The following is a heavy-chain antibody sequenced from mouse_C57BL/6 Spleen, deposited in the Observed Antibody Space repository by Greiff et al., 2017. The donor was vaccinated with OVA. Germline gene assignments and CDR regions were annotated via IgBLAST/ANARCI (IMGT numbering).Heavy chain of an antibody. Sequence: VQLQQSGAELARPGASVKMSCKASGYTFTSYTMHWVKQRPGQGLEWIGYINPSSGYTKYNQKFKDKATLTADKSSSTAYMQLSSLTSEDSAVYYCARGETTVAYLDYWGQGTTLTVSS. D-gene: IGHD1-1*01. V-gene: IGHV1-4*01. J-gene: IGHJ2*01. CDR3: ARGETTVAYLDY. CDR1: GYTFTSYT. CDR2: INPSSGYT.